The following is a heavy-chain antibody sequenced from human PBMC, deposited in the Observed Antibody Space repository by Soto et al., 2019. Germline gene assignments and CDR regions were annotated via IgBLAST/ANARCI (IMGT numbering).Heavy chain of an antibody. V-gene: IGHV1-69*06. D-gene: IGHD3-10*01. CDR1: GGTFSSYA. J-gene: IGHJ6*02. Sequence: SVKISCKASGGTFSSYAISWVRQAPGQGLEWMGGIIPIFGTANYAQKFQGRVTITADKSTSTAYMELSSLRSEDTAVYYCASQRLTPGLYGEKPYYYSYGMDGWGQGTKVTVS. CDR2: IIPIFGTA. CDR3: ASQRLTPGLYGEKPYYYSYGMDG.